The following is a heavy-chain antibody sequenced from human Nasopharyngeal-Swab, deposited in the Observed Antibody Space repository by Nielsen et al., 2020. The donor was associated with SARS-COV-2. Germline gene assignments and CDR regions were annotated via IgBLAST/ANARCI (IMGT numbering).Heavy chain of an antibody. Sequence: ASVTVSCKASVYTFTRYGISWVRQAPGQGLEWMGWISAYNGNTNYAQKLQGRVTMTTDTSTSTAYMELRSLRSDDTAVYYCARDEQLVPNWFDPWGQGTLVTVSS. D-gene: IGHD6-13*01. V-gene: IGHV1-18*01. CDR1: VYTFTRYG. CDR2: ISAYNGNT. J-gene: IGHJ5*02. CDR3: ARDEQLVPNWFDP.